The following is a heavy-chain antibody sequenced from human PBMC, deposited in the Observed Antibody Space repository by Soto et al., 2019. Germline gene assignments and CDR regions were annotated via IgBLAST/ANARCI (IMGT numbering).Heavy chain of an antibody. CDR3: ARQGIF. CDR2: IHHSGRT. V-gene: IGHV4-38-2*01. J-gene: IGHJ4*02. D-gene: IGHD3-10*01. CDR1: SYSISSGFY. Sequence: SETLSLTGAVSSYSISSGFYWGWIRQPPGKGLEWIANIHHSGRTNYNPSPKSRVTIPVDTSKNQFSLKLSSVTAADTAVYYCARQGIFWGQGTLVTVSS.